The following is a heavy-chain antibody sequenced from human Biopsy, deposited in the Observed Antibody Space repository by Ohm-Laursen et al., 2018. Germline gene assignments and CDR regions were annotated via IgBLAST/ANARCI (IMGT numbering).Heavy chain of an antibody. CDR2: IWYDGSRQ. D-gene: IGHD6-25*01. CDR1: GFMFSSYW. J-gene: IGHJ6*02. Sequence: SLRLSCAASGFMFSSYWMNWVRQAPGKGLEWVAVIWYDGSRQYYADSVKGRFTISRDNSKNTLYLQMNSLRAEDTAVYYCARDGAAGYGLDVWGQGTTVTVSS. CDR3: ARDGAAGYGLDV. V-gene: IGHV3-33*08.